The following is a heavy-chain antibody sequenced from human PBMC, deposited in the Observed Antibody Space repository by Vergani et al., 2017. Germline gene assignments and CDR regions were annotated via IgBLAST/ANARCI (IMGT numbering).Heavy chain of an antibody. J-gene: IGHJ4*02. CDR2: INPNSGGT. Sequence: QVQLVQSGAEVKKPGASVKVSCKASGYTFTGYYMHWVRQAPGQGLEWMGWINPNSGGTNYAQKFQGRVTMTRDTSISPAYMELSRLRSDDTAVYYCARSSRITMVRGVTDYWGQGTLVTVSS. CDR3: ARSSRITMVRGVTDY. V-gene: IGHV1-2*02. CDR1: GYTFTGYY. D-gene: IGHD3-10*01.